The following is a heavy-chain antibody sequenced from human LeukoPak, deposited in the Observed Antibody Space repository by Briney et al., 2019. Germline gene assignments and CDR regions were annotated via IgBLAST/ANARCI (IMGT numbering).Heavy chain of an antibody. D-gene: IGHD2-2*01. Sequence: ASVKVSCKASGYTFTGYYMHWVRQAPGQGLEWMGWINPNSGGTNYAQKFQGRVTMTRDTSITTAYMELSSLRSDDTAVYYCARDVGEYCSSTNCYASHYWGQGTLVTVSS. CDR1: GYTFTGYY. J-gene: IGHJ4*02. V-gene: IGHV1-2*02. CDR3: ARDVGEYCSSTNCYASHY. CDR2: INPNSGGT.